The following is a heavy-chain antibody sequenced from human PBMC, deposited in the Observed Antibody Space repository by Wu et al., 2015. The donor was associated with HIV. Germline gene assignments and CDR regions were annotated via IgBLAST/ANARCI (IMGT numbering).Heavy chain of an antibody. Sequence: QVQLVQSGAEVKKPGASVKVSCKASGYTFTDYYIHWVRQAPGQGLEWMGWINPNSGATNYEQKFQGRVTMSRDTSISTVYMELTNLNFDDTAVYYCAKLADYFNPENGALEIWGQGTLLTVSS. D-gene: IGHD5-12*01. V-gene: IGHV1-2*02. J-gene: IGHJ3*02. CDR3: AKLADYFNPENGALEI. CDR2: INPNSGAT. CDR1: GYTFTDYY.